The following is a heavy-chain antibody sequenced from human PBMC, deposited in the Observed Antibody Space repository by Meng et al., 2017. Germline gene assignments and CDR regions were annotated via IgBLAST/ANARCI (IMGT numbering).Heavy chain of an antibody. CDR3: ARSFSLTGYYRGLFFDY. Sequence: SETLSLTCTVSGGSISSYYWSWIRQPPGKGLEWIGYIYYSGSTNYNPSLKSRVTISVDTYKNQFSLKLSSVTAADTAVYYCARSFSLTGYYRGLFFDYWGQGTLVTVSS. CDR2: IYYSGST. J-gene: IGHJ4*02. D-gene: IGHD3-9*01. V-gene: IGHV4-59*12. CDR1: GGSISSYY.